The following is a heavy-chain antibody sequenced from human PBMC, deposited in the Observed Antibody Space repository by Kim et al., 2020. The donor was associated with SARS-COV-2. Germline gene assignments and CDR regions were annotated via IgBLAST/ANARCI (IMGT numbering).Heavy chain of an antibody. D-gene: IGHD6-6*01. V-gene: IGHV1-69*04. CDR2: IIPILNIA. CDR1: EGTFNNYA. Sequence: SVKVSCKASEGTFNNYAFSWVRQAPGQGLEWMGRIIPILNIANYAQRFQDRVTITADKSTSTTYMDLSSLRYEDTAVYYCARGPSGRGIYYDDYWGQGTLVTVSS. J-gene: IGHJ4*02. CDR3: ARGPSGRGIYYDDY.